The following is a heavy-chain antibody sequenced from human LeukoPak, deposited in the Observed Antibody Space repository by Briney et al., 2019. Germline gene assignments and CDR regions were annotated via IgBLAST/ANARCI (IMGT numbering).Heavy chain of an antibody. CDR3: ARGPYSYYMDV. Sequence: SETLSLTCTVSGGSINSYYWSWIRQPPGKGLEWLGYIYYSGSTNYNPSLKSRVTISVDTSKNQFSLKLNSVTAADTAVYYCARGPYSYYMDVWGKGTTVTVSS. CDR2: IYYSGST. D-gene: IGHD3-16*01. J-gene: IGHJ6*03. V-gene: IGHV4-59*01. CDR1: GGSINSYY.